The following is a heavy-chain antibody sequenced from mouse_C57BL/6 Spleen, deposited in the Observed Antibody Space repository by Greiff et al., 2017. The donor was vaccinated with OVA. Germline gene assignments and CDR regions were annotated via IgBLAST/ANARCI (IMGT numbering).Heavy chain of an antibody. Sequence: VQLKESGPELVKPGASVKMSCKASGYTFTDYNMHWVKQSHGKSLEWIGYINPNNGGTSYNQKFKGKATLTVNKSSSTAYMELRSLTSEDSAVYYCARGPPTRWYFEVWGKGTTVTVPS. D-gene: IGHD6-1*01. CDR2: INPNNGGT. CDR1: GYTFTDYN. V-gene: IGHV1-22*01. CDR3: ARGPPTRWYFEV. J-gene: IGHJ1*02.